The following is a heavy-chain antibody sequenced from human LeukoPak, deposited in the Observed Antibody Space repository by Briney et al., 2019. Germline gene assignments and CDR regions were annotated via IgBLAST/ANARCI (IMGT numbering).Heavy chain of an antibody. Sequence: GGSLRLSCAASGFTFSSYWMHWVRQAPGKGLVWVSRINSDGSSTNYADSVKGRFTISRDNAKNTLYLQINSLRAEDTAVYYCASPIAVAGPYHFDYWGQGTLVTVSS. V-gene: IGHV3-74*01. CDR3: ASPIAVAGPYHFDY. CDR2: INSDGSST. CDR1: GFTFSSYW. D-gene: IGHD6-19*01. J-gene: IGHJ4*02.